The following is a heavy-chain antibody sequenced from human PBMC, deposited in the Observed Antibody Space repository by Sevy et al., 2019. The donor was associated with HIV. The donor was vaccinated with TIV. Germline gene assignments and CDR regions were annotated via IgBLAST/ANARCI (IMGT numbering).Heavy chain of an antibody. D-gene: IGHD2-15*01. CDR2: FDSQDGET. CDR1: GYTLTKLS. Sequence: ASVKVSCKVSGYTLTKLSIHWVRQAPGKGLEWMGGFDSQDGETIYSQRFQGRVTMTVDTPTDTAYMDLSSLTSEDTAVYYCATVGLRYYSGSSSYQGDWFDPWGQGTLVTVSS. V-gene: IGHV1-24*01. CDR3: ATVGLRYYSGSSSYQGDWFDP. J-gene: IGHJ5*02.